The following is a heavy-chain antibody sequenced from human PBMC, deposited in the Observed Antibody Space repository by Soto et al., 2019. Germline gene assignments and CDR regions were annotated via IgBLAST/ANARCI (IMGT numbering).Heavy chain of an antibody. D-gene: IGHD2-2*01. CDR2: INPNLFVT. V-gene: IGHV1-2*07. CDR3: AKEYQLRGEYPWFDP. Sequence: ASLKVSCPASGYPFTGYSLPFFLQAPGQGLEWMGWINPNLFVTNSSPPFPDRVTMTRDTYISTAYMELSSLISDDTAVSSCAKEYQLRGEYPWFDPWGKGTLVTFSS. J-gene: IGHJ5*02. CDR1: GYPFTGYS.